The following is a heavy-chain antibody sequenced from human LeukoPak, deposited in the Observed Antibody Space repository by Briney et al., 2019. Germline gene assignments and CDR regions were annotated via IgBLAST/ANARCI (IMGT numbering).Heavy chain of an antibody. Sequence: SQTLSLTCTVSGGSISSGGYYWSWIRQHPGKGLEWIGYIYYSGSTYYNPSLKSRVTISVDTSKNQFSLKLSSVTAADTAVYYCARGGETIADYFDYWGQGTLVTVSS. D-gene: IGHD6-13*01. CDR1: GGSISSGGYY. J-gene: IGHJ4*02. V-gene: IGHV4-31*03. CDR3: ARGGETIADYFDY. CDR2: IYYSGST.